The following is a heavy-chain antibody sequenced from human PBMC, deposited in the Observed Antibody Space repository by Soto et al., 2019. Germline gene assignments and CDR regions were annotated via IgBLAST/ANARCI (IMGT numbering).Heavy chain of an antibody. CDR2: IRFDGSNI. CDR3: ARDGVGSTAYFGYFDY. D-gene: IGHD2-2*01. Sequence: GRPLRLSCAASAVTFTGYGMHWVRQAPGKGLEWVAVIRFDGSNIYYADSVKGRFTISRDNARNMLYLQMNSLRAEDTDVYYCARDGVGSTAYFGYFDYWGLGTLVTVSS. CDR1: AVTFTGYG. J-gene: IGHJ4*02. V-gene: IGHV3-33*01.